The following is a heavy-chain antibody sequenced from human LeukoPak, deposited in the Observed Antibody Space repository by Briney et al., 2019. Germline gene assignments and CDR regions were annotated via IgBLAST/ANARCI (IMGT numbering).Heavy chain of an antibody. CDR2: IYTSGST. CDR1: GGSISSYY. V-gene: IGHV4-4*07. Sequence: SETLSLTCTVSGGSISSYYWSWIRQPAGKGLEWIGRIYTSGSTNYNPSLKSRVTMSVGTSKNQFSLKLSSVTAADTAVYYCARVGVDDYYYYMDVWGKGTTVTVSS. J-gene: IGHJ6*03. CDR3: ARVGVDDYYYYMDV.